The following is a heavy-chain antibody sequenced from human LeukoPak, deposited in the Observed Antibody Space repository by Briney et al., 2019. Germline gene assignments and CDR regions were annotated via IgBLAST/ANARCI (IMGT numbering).Heavy chain of an antibody. J-gene: IGHJ4*02. CDR3: AKAGNRNYYGSGSYSGYYFDY. CDR2: ISGSGGST. V-gene: IGHV3-23*01. Sequence: PGGFLRLSCAASGFTFSSYAMSWVRQAPGKGLEWVSAISGSGGSTYYADSVKGRFTISRDNSKNTLYLQMNSLRAEDTAVYYCAKAGNRNYYGSGSYSGYYFDYWGQGTLVTVSS. CDR1: GFTFSSYA. D-gene: IGHD3-10*01.